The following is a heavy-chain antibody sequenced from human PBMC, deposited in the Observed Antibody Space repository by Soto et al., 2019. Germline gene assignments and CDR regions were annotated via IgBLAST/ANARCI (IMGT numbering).Heavy chain of an antibody. Sequence: GGSLRLSCAASGFTFSGSAMHWVRQASGKGLEWVGRIRSKANSYATAYAASVKGRFTISRDDSKNTAYLQMNSLKTEDTAVYYCTRQKVENEIYYYYYYMDVWGKGTTVTVSS. CDR1: GFTFSGSA. V-gene: IGHV3-73*01. D-gene: IGHD1-1*01. CDR3: TRQKVENEIYYYYYYMDV. CDR2: IRSKANSYAT. J-gene: IGHJ6*03.